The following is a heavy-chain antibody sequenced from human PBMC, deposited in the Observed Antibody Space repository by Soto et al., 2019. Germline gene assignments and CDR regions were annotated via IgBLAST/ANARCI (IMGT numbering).Heavy chain of an antibody. V-gene: IGHV1-18*01. CDR1: GYTFTTYD. CDR3: ARDPYNVLMVNAPNLYGMDV. Sequence: QVQLVQSGAEVKKPGASVKVSCKASGYTFTTYDISWVRQAPGQGLEWMGRISTYNGDTNYPQSLQGRLTMTTDTPTNPAYMELRSLRSDDTAVYYCARDPYNVLMVNAPNLYGMDVWGQGTTVTVSS. CDR2: ISTYNGDT. D-gene: IGHD2-8*01. J-gene: IGHJ6*02.